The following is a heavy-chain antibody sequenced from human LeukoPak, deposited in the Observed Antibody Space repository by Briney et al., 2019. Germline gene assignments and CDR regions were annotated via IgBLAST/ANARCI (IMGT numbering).Heavy chain of an antibody. V-gene: IGHV3-30*14. Sequence: GSMRLSCAASGFSYINYNLHWVRQAPGKGLEWVAVISYDGSNKYYADSVKGRFTISRDNSKNTMYLQMNSLKGEDTAVYYCARRSNPPGRIDHWGQGTLVTVSS. D-gene: IGHD1-14*01. CDR1: GFSYINYN. CDR2: ISYDGSNK. CDR3: ARRSNPPGRIDH. J-gene: IGHJ4*02.